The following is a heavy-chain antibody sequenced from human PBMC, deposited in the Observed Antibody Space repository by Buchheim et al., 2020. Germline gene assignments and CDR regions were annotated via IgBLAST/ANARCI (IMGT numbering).Heavy chain of an antibody. CDR1: GGSISSYY. CDR3: ARGPGDFYYYGMDV. V-gene: IGHV4-59*01. J-gene: IGHJ6*02. D-gene: IGHD7-27*01. CDR2: IYYSGST. Sequence: QVQLQESGPGLVKPSETLSLTCTVSGGSISSYYWSWIRQPPGKGLEWIGYIYYSGSTNYNPSLKRRVTISVDTAKNQFSLKLSSVTAADTAVYYCARGPGDFYYYGMDVWGQGTT.